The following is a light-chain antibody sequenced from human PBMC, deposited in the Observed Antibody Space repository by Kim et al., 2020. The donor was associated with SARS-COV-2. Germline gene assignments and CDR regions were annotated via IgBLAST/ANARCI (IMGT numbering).Light chain of an antibody. CDR3: NSRDSSGNHQV. J-gene: IGLJ3*02. Sequence: SSELTQDPAVSVALGQTVRITCQGDSLRSYYASWYQQKPVQAPVLVIYGKNNRPSGIPDRFSGSSSGNTASLTITGAQAEDEADYYCNSRDSSGNHQVFGGGTQLTVL. CDR2: GKN. V-gene: IGLV3-19*01. CDR1: SLRSYY.